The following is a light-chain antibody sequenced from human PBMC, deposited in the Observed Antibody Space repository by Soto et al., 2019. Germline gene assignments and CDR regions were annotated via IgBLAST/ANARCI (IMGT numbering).Light chain of an antibody. V-gene: IGKV1-39*01. J-gene: IGKJ4*01. Sequence: DIQMTQSPSSLSASVGDRVTITCRASQSISSYLNWYQQKPGKAPKLLIYAASSLQSGVPSRFSGSGSGTDFTLTISSLQPEDFATYYCQQSYSTLGLITFGGGTTVEIK. CDR2: AAS. CDR1: QSISSY. CDR3: QQSYSTLGLIT.